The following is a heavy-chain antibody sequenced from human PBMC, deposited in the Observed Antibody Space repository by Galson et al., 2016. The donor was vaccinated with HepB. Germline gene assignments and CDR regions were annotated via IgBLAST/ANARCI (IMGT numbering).Heavy chain of an antibody. V-gene: IGHV3-23*01. Sequence: SLRLSCAASGFTFSSYGMSWVRQAPGKGLEWVSSISATGGSTYYADSLKGRFTISRGNSKDTMFLQMNSLRAEDTAVYDCAKDPYYYGSGASVFDSWGQGTLVTVSS. D-gene: IGHD3-10*01. CDR3: AKDPYYYGSGASVFDS. J-gene: IGHJ4*02. CDR2: ISATGGST. CDR1: GFTFSSYG.